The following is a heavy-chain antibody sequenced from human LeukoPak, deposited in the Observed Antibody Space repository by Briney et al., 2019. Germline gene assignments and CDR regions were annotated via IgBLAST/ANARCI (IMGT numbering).Heavy chain of an antibody. CDR2: MNPNSGHT. CDR3: ARTLVRGLPGMDV. V-gene: IGHV1-8*01. J-gene: IGHJ6*02. Sequence: ASVTVSCKASGYTFASYDINWVRQATGQGVEYLGWMNPNSGHTGYAQKFQGRFTMTWDTPVSTAYMELSSLSSEDTAVYYCARTLVRGLPGMDVWGQGTTVTVSS. CDR1: GYTFASYD. D-gene: IGHD3-10*01.